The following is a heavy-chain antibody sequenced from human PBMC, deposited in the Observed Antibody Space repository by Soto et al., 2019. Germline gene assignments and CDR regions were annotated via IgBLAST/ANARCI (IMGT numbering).Heavy chain of an antibody. D-gene: IGHD3-9*01. V-gene: IGHV4-59*01. CDR2: IYYSGST. CDR1: GGSISSYY. CDR3: ARAPYYDILTGMRWSYYFDS. Sequence: SETLSLTCTVSGGSISSYYWSWIRQPPGKGLEWIGYIYYSGSTNYNPSLKSRVTISVDTSKNQFSLKLNSVTAADTAVYYCARAPYYDILTGMRWSYYFDSWGQGIQVTVSS. J-gene: IGHJ4*02.